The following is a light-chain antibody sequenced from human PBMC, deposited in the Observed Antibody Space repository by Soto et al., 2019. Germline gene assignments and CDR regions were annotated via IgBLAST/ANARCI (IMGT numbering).Light chain of an antibody. V-gene: IGKV1-39*01. CDR1: QSISNY. Sequence: DIQITQSPSSLSASVGDRVTISCRASQSISNYVNWYQQKPGEAPKLLIYGAFGLQSGVPSRFSGSGSGTDFALTISSLEPEDFATYYCQRSYGKPYTFGQGTKLEIK. CDR2: GAF. CDR3: QRSYGKPYT. J-gene: IGKJ2*01.